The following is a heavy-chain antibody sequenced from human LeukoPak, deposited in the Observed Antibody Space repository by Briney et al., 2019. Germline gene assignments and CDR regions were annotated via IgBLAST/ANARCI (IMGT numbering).Heavy chain of an antibody. D-gene: IGHD3-10*01. CDR3: AREYTMVRGVIKGSDAFDI. CDR1: GYTFTSYG. CDR2: INPSGGST. J-gene: IGHJ3*02. Sequence: ASVKVSCKASGYTFTSYGISWVRQAPGQGLEWMGIINPSGGSTSYAQKFQGRVTMTRDTSTSTVYMELSSLRSEDTAVYYCAREYTMVRGVIKGSDAFDIWGQGTMVTVSS. V-gene: IGHV1-46*01.